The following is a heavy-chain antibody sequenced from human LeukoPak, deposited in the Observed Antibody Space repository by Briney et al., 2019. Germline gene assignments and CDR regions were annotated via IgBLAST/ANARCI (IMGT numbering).Heavy chain of an antibody. D-gene: IGHD1-26*01. CDR2: IYSGDST. Sequence: PGGSLRLSCAAAGFTVRSNYISWVRQAPGKGLEWVSVIYSGDSTYYADSYADSVKGRFTISRDNSKNTLYLQMNSLRAEDTAVYYCAREVVGASPAEYFQHWGQGTLVTVSS. V-gene: IGHV3-66*01. CDR3: AREVVGASPAEYFQH. CDR1: GFTVRSNY. J-gene: IGHJ1*01.